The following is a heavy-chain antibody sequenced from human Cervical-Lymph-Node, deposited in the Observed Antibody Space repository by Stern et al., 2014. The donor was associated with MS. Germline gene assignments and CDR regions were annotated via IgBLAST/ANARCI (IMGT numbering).Heavy chain of an antibody. CDR2: ISGRDGTI. J-gene: IGHJ4*02. Sequence: AQLVESGGGLVKPGGSLRLSCAASGFTFSDYYMNWIRQAPGKGLEWVSYISGRDGTIFYADSVKGRFTISRDNAKKSLFLQMNSLRAEDTAVYYCARAGGSKDDFWGQGTLVTVSS. D-gene: IGHD3-10*01. CDR1: GFTFSDYY. V-gene: IGHV3-11*01. CDR3: ARAGGSKDDF.